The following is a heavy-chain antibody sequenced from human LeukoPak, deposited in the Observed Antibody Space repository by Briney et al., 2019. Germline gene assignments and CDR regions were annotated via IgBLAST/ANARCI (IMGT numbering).Heavy chain of an antibody. D-gene: IGHD1-26*01. V-gene: IGHV3-21*01. CDR2: ISRSSNYI. J-gene: IGHJ3*02. CDR1: GFAFASYS. CDR3: ARAARETDTHHAVDI. Sequence: GGSLRLSCAASGFAFASYSMHCVRQAPGKGLEWVSSISRSSNYIYYADSVKGRFTISRDNAKKSLFLQMSSLRAEDTAVYHSARAARETDTHHAVDIWGQGTMVTASS.